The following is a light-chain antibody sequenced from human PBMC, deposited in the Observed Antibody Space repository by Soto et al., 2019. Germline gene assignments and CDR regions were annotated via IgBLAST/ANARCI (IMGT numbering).Light chain of an antibody. CDR2: GAS. V-gene: IGKV3-20*01. J-gene: IGKJ1*01. Sequence: EIVLTQSPGTLSLSPGERATLSCRASQSVSSSYLAWYQQKPGQAPRLLIYGASSRATGIPDRFRGSGSGTNFTLTISTLEPEDIAVYYCQQYGSSSWTCGQGTKMEIK. CDR3: QQYGSSSWT. CDR1: QSVSSSY.